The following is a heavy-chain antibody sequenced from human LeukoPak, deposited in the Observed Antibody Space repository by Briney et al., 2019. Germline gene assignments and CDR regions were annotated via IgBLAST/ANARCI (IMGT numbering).Heavy chain of an antibody. Sequence: ASVKVSCKVSGYTLTELSMDWVRQAPGKGLEWMGGFDPEDGETIYAQKFQGRVTMTEDTSTDTAYMELSSLRSEDTAVYYCATGIAAAGNTPRPGSGQPNYYYYYGMDVWGQGTTVTVSS. CDR2: FDPEDGET. J-gene: IGHJ6*02. V-gene: IGHV1-24*01. D-gene: IGHD6-13*01. CDR3: ATGIAAAGNTPRPGSGQPNYYYYYGMDV. CDR1: GYTLTELS.